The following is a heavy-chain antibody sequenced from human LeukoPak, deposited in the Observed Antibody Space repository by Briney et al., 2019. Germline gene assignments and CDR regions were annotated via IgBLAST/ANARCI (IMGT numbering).Heavy chain of an antibody. J-gene: IGHJ6*03. CDR3: ARRGIAARLHYYYYMDV. D-gene: IGHD6-6*01. CDR2: ISAYNGNT. Sequence: ASVKVSCKASGYTFTSYGISWVRQAPGQGLEWMGWISAYNGNTNYAQKLQGRVTMTTDTSTSTAYMELRSLRSDDTAVYYCARRGIAARLHYYYYMDVRGKGTTVTVSS. V-gene: IGHV1-18*01. CDR1: GYTFTSYG.